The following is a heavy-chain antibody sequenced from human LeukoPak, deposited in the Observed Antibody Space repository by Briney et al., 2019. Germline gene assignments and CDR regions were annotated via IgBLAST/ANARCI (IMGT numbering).Heavy chain of an antibody. Sequence: GGSLRLSCAASGFTFSTYAMHWLRQAPGKGLEYVSAVSSDGDSTYYANSVKGRFTISRDNSKNTLYLQMGSLRAEDMAVYYCAMSEHQDFGDYECDYWGQGTLVTVSS. CDR3: AMSEHQDFGDYECDY. D-gene: IGHD4-17*01. CDR2: VSSDGDST. J-gene: IGHJ4*02. V-gene: IGHV3-64*01. CDR1: GFTFSTYA.